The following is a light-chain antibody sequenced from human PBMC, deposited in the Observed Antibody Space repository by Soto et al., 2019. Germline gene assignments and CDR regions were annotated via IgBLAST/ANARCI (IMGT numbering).Light chain of an antibody. CDR1: SSDVGAYNY. V-gene: IGLV2-8*01. J-gene: IGLJ3*02. CDR3: SSYAGSNTWV. Sequence: QSALTQPPSASGSPGQSVTIYCSGTSSDVGAYNYVSWYRQHPDKAPKLLIFEVNSRPSGVPDRFSGSKSGNTASLTVSGLQAEDESHYYCSSYAGSNTWVFGGGTKLTVL. CDR2: EVN.